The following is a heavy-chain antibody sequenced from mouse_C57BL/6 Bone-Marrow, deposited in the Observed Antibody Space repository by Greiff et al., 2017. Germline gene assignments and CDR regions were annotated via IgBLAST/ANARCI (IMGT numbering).Heavy chain of an antibody. V-gene: IGHV2-2*01. CDR3: ARSLYGLYAMDY. D-gene: IGHD1-1*02. J-gene: IGHJ4*01. CDR1: GFSLTSYG. Sequence: VQLQPSGPGLVQPSQSLSITCTVSGFSLTSYGVHWVRPSPGKGLELLGVIWSGGSTDYNAAFISRLSISKDNYKSQVFFKMNSLQADDSAIYYCARSLYGLYAMDYWGQGTSVTVSS. CDR2: IWSGGST.